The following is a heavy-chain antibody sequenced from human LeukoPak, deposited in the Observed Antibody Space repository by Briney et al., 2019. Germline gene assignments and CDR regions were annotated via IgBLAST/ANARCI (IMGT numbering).Heavy chain of an antibody. J-gene: IGHJ4*02. CDR2: IYSGGST. CDR1: GFTVSSNY. D-gene: IGHD2-2*01. Sequence: GGSLRLSCAASGFTVSSNYMSWVRQAPGKGLEWVSVIYSGGSTYYADSVKGRFTISRDNSKNTLHLQMNSLRAEDTAVYYCARVASAAHFDYWGQGTLVTVSS. CDR3: ARVASAAHFDY. V-gene: IGHV3-53*01.